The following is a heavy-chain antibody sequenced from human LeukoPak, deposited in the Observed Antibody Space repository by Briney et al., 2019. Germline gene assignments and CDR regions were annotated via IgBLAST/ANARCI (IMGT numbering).Heavy chain of an antibody. D-gene: IGHD5-18*01. CDR1: VGTFGSSS. J-gene: IGHJ6*02. Sequence: SSVKVSCKPSVGTFGSSSITLVRQAPGQGLEWMGRIIPVLNITTYAQTFQGSVTITADTSTSTVYMELSSLRSEETAVYYCATAQGLTAPPPYGLDVWGQGTTVIVSS. CDR3: ATAQGLTAPPPYGLDV. V-gene: IGHV1-69*04. CDR2: IIPVLNIT.